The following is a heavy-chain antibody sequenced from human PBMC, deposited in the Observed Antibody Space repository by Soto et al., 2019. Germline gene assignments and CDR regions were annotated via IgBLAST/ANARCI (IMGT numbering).Heavy chain of an antibody. CDR2: MNPNSGNT. CDR3: ARGLWKLAASGY. J-gene: IGHJ4*02. CDR1: GYTFTSYD. D-gene: IGHD6-25*01. V-gene: IGHV1-8*01. Sequence: ASVKVSCKASGYTFTSYDINWVRQATGQGLEWMGWMNPNSGNTGYAQKFQGRVTMTRNTSINTAYMELSSLRSEDTAVYYCARGLWKLAASGYWGQGTLVTVSS.